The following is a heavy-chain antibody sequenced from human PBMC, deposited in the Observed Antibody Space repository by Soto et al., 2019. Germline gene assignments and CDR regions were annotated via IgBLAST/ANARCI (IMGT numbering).Heavy chain of an antibody. Sequence: ASVKVSCKVSGYTLTELSMHWVRQAPGKGLEWMGGFDPEDGETIYAQKFRGRVTMTEDTSTDTAYMELSSLRSEDTAVYYCATGYIVVVPAALYRFDYWGQGTLVTVSS. V-gene: IGHV1-24*01. CDR2: FDPEDGET. CDR1: GYTLTELS. J-gene: IGHJ4*02. D-gene: IGHD2-2*01. CDR3: ATGYIVVVPAALYRFDY.